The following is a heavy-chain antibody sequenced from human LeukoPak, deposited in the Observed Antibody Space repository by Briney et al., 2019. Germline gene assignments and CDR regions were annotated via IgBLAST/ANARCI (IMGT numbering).Heavy chain of an antibody. J-gene: IGHJ4*02. V-gene: IGHV3-30-3*01. D-gene: IGHD4-17*01. CDR2: IAYDGSNK. Sequence: GGSLRLSCAASGFTFPHYAMHWVRQAPGKGLEWVAVIAYDGSNKYYADSVKGRFTISRDNSKNTLYLQMNSLRVDDTAVYYCAREDYGEHYFDYWGQGTLVTVSS. CDR1: GFTFPHYA. CDR3: AREDYGEHYFDY.